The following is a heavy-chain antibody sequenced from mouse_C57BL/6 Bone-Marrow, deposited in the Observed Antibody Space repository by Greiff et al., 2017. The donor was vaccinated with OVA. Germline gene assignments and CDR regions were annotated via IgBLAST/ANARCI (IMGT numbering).Heavy chain of an antibody. CDR3: ARCLYGSREDY. CDR1: GYTFTSYG. V-gene: IGHV1-81*01. J-gene: IGHJ2*01. D-gene: IGHD1-1*01. CDR2: IYPRSGNT. Sequence: LVESGAELARPGASVKLSCKASGYTFTSYGISWVKQRTGQGLEWIGEIYPRSGNTYYNEKFKGKATLTADKSSSTAYMELRSLTSEDSAVYFCARCLYGSREDYWGQGTTLTVSS.